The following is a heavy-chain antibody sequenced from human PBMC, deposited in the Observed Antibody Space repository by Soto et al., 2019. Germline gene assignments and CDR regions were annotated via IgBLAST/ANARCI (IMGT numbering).Heavy chain of an antibody. V-gene: IGHV3-13*05. Sequence: GGSLRLSCVASGFILSGYDMHWVRQATGEGLEWVSAIGTAGDPYYSGSVKGRFTISRGNAENSVYLQMNSLRAGDTAVYYCARAGHDSSGYYFYAMDVWGPGTTVTVSS. J-gene: IGHJ6*02. D-gene: IGHD6-19*01. CDR1: GFILSGYD. CDR3: ARAGHDSSGYYFYAMDV. CDR2: IGTAGDP.